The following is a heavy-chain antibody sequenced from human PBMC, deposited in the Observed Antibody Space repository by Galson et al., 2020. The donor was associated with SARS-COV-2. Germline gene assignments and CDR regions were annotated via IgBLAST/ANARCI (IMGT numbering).Heavy chain of an antibody. V-gene: IGHV1-2*02. D-gene: IGHD3-10*01. J-gene: IGHJ6*02. CDR1: GYTFTGYY. Sequence: ASVKVSCKASGYTFTGYYMHWVRQAPGHGLAWMGWINPNSGGTNYAQKFQGRVTMTRDPSISTAYMELSRLRSDDTAVYYCARDPLYYYGSGSYYEAPQASDYYYGMDVWGQGTTVTVSS. CDR2: INPNSGGT. CDR3: ARDPLYYYGSGSYYEAPQASDYYYGMDV.